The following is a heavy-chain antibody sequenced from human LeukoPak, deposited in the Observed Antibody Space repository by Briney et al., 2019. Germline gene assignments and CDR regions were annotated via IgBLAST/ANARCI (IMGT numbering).Heavy chain of an antibody. CDR1: GFTFSSYA. V-gene: IGHV3-30*18. CDR3: AKSRLVAVVAAYMDV. Sequence: TGRSLRLSCAASGFTFSSYAMQWVRQAPGKGLEWVTIISYDASNKYYADSVKGRFTISRDNSKNTLYLQLDSLRPEDTAVYYCAKSRLVAVVAAYMDVWGKETTVTVSS. D-gene: IGHD2-15*01. CDR2: ISYDASNK. J-gene: IGHJ6*04.